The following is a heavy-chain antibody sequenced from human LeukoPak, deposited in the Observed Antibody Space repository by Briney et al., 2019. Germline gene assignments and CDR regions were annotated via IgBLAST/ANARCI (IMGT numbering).Heavy chain of an antibody. V-gene: IGHV1-69*04. CDR1: GGTFRSYA. Sequence: EASVKVSCKASGGTFRSYAISWVRQAPGQGLEWMGRIILIVSIANYAQKFQGRVTITADKSTSTAYMELSSLRSEDTAVYYCARDRSGLLRGDYWGQGTLVTVSS. CDR3: ARDRSGLLRGDY. J-gene: IGHJ4*02. D-gene: IGHD6-19*01. CDR2: IILIVSIA.